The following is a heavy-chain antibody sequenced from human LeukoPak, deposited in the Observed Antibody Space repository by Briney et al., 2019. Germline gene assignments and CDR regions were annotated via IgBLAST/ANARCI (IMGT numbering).Heavy chain of an antibody. CDR3: ARARTYNHHPNWIDL. D-gene: IGHD5-24*01. CDR2: IYYSGST. CDR1: GGSFSGYY. J-gene: IGHJ5*02. V-gene: IGHV4-34*11. Sequence: PSETLSLTCAVYGGSFSGYYWSWIRQPPGKGLEWIGYIYYSGSTNYNPSLKSRVTISVDTSKSHFSLNLSTVTAADTAVYFCARARTYNHHPNWIDLWGQGVRVTVSS.